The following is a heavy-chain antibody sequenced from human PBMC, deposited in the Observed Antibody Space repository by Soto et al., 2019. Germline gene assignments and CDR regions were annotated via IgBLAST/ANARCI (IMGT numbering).Heavy chain of an antibody. J-gene: IGHJ6*02. CDR1: GFTFSTYC. CDR2: ISNDGVHT. CDR3: ASGHLPWDYHSYGMDV. V-gene: IGHV3-64*07. Sequence: EVQLVESGGGLVQPGGSLRLSCVGSGFTFSTYCLHWVRQAPGKGLEYILAISNDGVHTYYADSVKGRFTVSRDNSKDTLYLHMGSLRPEDMAVYYCASGHLPWDYHSYGMDVWGHGATVTVSS. D-gene: IGHD7-27*01.